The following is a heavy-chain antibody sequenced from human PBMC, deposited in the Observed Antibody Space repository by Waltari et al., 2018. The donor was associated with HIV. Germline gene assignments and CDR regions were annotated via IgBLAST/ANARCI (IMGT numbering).Heavy chain of an antibody. CDR3: ARDRSDDFWSGPNYGMDV. CDR1: GFDFNTYS. CDR2: IRGSNTYI. D-gene: IGHD3-3*01. J-gene: IGHJ6*02. V-gene: IGHV3-21*06. Sequence: EEHLVESGGGLVKPGESLRLSCAASGFDFNTYSMTWVRQAPGKGLAGVSSIRGSNTYIYYADAVKGRFTISRDNAKNSLYLQMSSLRAEDTAVYYCARDRSDDFWSGPNYGMDVWGQGTTVTVSS.